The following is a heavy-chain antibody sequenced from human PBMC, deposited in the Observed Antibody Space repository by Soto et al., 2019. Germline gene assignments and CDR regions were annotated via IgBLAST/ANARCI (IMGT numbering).Heavy chain of an antibody. D-gene: IGHD2-21*02. CDR3: AIPLAYCGGDCYSEAFDI. CDR2: IIPIFGTA. CDR1: GGTFSSYA. J-gene: IGHJ3*02. V-gene: IGHV1-69*06. Sequence: HVQLVQSGAEVKKPGSSVKVSCKASGGTFSSYAISWVRQAPGQGLEWMGGIIPIFGTANYAQKFQGRVTITADKSTSTAYMELSSLRSEDTAVYYCAIPLAYCGGDCYSEAFDIWGQGTMVTVSS.